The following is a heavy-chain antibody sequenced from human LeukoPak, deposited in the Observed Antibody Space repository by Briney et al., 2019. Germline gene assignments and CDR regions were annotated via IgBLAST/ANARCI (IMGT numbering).Heavy chain of an antibody. V-gene: IGHV4-59*01. Sequence: SETLSLTCTVSGGSISSYYWSWIRQPPGKGLEWIGYIYYSGSTNYNPSLKSRVTISVDTSKNQFSLKLSSVTAADTAVYYCARDSETGSSGYDNWFDPWGQGTLVTVSS. CDR1: GGSISSYY. J-gene: IGHJ5*02. CDR3: ARDSETGSSGYDNWFDP. D-gene: IGHD3-22*01. CDR2: IYYSGST.